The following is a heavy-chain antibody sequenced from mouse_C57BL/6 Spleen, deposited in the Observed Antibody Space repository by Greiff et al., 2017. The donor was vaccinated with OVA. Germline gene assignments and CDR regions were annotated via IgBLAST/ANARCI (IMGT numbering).Heavy chain of an antibody. CDR1: GYTFTSYW. Sequence: QVQLKQPGAELVKPGASVKLSCKASGYTFTSYWMHWVKQRPGRGLEWIGRIDPNSGGTKYNEKFKSKATLTVDKPSSTAYMQLSSLTSEDSAVYYCARGAYYSNLDWYFDVWGTGTTVTVSS. CDR2: IDPNSGGT. V-gene: IGHV1-72*01. J-gene: IGHJ1*03. CDR3: ARGAYYSNLDWYFDV. D-gene: IGHD2-5*01.